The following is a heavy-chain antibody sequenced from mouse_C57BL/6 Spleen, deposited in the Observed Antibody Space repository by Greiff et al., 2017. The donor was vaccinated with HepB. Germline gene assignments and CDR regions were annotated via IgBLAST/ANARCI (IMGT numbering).Heavy chain of an antibody. J-gene: IGHJ4*01. CDR3: GISRGYAMDY. Sequence: QVHVKPPGAELVMPGASVKLSCKASGYTFTSYWMHWVKQRPGQGLEWIGEIDPSDSYTNYNQKFKGKSTLTVDKSSSTAYMQLSSLTSEDSAVYYCGISRGYAMDYWGQGTSVTVSS. V-gene: IGHV1-69*01. D-gene: IGHD3-3*01. CDR2: IDPSDSYT. CDR1: GYTFTSYW.